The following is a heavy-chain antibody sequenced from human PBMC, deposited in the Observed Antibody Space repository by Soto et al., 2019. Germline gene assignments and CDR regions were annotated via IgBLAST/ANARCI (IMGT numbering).Heavy chain of an antibody. CDR1: GYTFTGYY. V-gene: IGHV1-2*04. CDR3: VRDSVGRFGGGYYYGMDV. J-gene: IGHJ6*02. D-gene: IGHD3-16*01. CDR2: INPNSGGT. Sequence: GASVKVSCKASGYTFTGYYMHWVRQAPGQGLERMGWINPNSGGTNYAQKIQGWVTMTRDTSISTAYMELSRLRSDDTAVYYFVRDSVGRFGGGYYYGMDVWGQGTTVTVSS.